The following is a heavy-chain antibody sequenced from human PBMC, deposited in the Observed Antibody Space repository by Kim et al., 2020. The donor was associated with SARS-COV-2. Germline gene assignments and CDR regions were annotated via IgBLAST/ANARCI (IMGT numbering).Heavy chain of an antibody. J-gene: IGHJ5*02. CDR3: AREEDYYDSSGVGSSWFDP. Sequence: KVRFTIHRDNSKNTLYLQMNSLRAEDTAVYYCAREEDYYDSSGVGSSWFDPWGQGTLVTVSS. D-gene: IGHD3-22*01. V-gene: IGHV3-30*07.